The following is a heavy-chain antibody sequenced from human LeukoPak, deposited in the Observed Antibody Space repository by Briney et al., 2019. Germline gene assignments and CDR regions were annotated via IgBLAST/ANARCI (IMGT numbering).Heavy chain of an antibody. V-gene: IGHV3-43*02. J-gene: IGHJ4*02. CDR1: GLNFDDSA. Sequence: PGGSLRLSCVASGLNFDDSAMHWVRQAPGKGLEWVSLISADGGSTFSADSVKGRFSISRDNGKNSLYLQMNSLRSEDTAMYYCAKESRKFDYWGQGTLVAVSS. CDR3: AKESRKFDY. CDR2: ISADGGST.